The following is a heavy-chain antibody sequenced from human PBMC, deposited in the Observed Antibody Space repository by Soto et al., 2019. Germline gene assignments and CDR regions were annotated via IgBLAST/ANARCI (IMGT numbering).Heavy chain of an antibody. CDR2: INHSGST. Sequence: PSETLSLTCAVYGGSFSGYYWGWIRHPPGKGLEWIGEINHSGSTNYNPSLKSRVTISVDTSKNQFSLKLSSVTAADTAVYYCARGQRYFDWLLWAFDYWGQGTLVTVSS. J-gene: IGHJ4*02. CDR3: ARGQRYFDWLLWAFDY. V-gene: IGHV4-34*01. D-gene: IGHD3-9*01. CDR1: GGSFSGYY.